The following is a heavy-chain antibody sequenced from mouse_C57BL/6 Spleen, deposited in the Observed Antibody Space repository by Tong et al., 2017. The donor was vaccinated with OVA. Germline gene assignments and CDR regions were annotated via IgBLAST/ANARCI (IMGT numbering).Heavy chain of an antibody. D-gene: IGHD2-1*01. V-gene: IGHV5-6*01. J-gene: IGHJ2*01. Sequence: EVQLQESGGDLVKPGGSLKLSCAASGFTFSSYGMSWVRQTPDKRLEWVATISSGGSYTYYPDSVKGRFTISRDNAKTTLYLQMRSLKSEDTAMYYCARDWDYYGNFFDYWGQGTTLTVSS. CDR1: GFTFSSYG. CDR3: ARDWDYYGNFFDY. CDR2: ISSGGSYT.